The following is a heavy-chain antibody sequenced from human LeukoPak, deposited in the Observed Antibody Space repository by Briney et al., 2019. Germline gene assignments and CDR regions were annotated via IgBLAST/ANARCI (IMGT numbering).Heavy chain of an antibody. D-gene: IGHD3-22*01. Sequence: SETLPLTCTVSGGSISSYYWSWIRQPPGKGLEWIGYIYYSGSTNYNPSLKSRVTISVDTSKNQFSLKLSSVTAADTAVYYCARVSSGYHWYFDLWGRGTLVTVSS. V-gene: IGHV4-59*08. J-gene: IGHJ2*01. CDR2: IYYSGST. CDR3: ARVSSGYHWYFDL. CDR1: GGSISSYY.